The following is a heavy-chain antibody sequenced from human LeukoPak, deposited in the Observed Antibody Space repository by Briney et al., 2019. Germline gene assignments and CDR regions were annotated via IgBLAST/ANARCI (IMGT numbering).Heavy chain of an antibody. J-gene: IGHJ4*02. CDR1: GGSFRGYY. CDR2: INHSGST. Sequence: SETLSLTCAVYGGSFRGYYWSWIRQPPGKGPEWIGEINHSGSTNYNPSLKSRVTISVDTSKNQFSLKLSSVTAADTAVYYCARGGRITMVRGGHPYYFDYWGQGTLVTVSS. V-gene: IGHV4-34*01. CDR3: ARGGRITMVRGGHPYYFDY. D-gene: IGHD3-10*01.